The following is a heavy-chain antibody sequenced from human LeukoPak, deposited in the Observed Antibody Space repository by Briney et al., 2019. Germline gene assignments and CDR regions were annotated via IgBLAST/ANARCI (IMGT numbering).Heavy chain of an antibody. V-gene: IGHV4-4*02. D-gene: IGHD6-6*01. CDR3: ARHGLSIATPGRWFDP. J-gene: IGHJ5*02. CDR2: IYHSGST. CDR1: GGSISSSNW. Sequence: SETLSLTCSVSGGSISSSNWWSWVRQPPGKGLEWIGEIYHSGSTNYNPSLKSRVTISVDKSKNQFSLKLSSVTAADTAVYYCARHGLSIATPGRWFDPWGQGTLVTVSS.